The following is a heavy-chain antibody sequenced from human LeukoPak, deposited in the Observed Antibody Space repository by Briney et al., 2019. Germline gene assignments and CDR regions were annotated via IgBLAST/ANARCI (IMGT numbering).Heavy chain of an antibody. D-gene: IGHD3-10*01. CDR2: IKQDGSEK. CDR1: GFTFSNYW. CDR3: ATDREYYYGSGSFDY. Sequence: GGSLRLSCAASGFTFSNYWMSWVRQAPGKGLEWVASIKQDGSEKYYVDSVKGRFTISRDNAKKSLYLLMNSLRAEDTAVYYCATDREYYYGSGSFDYWGQGILVTVSS. V-gene: IGHV3-7*02. J-gene: IGHJ4*02.